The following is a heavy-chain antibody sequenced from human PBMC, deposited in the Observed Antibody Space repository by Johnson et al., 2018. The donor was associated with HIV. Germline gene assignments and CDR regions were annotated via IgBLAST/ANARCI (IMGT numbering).Heavy chain of an antibody. Sequence: DVQVVESGGGLVKPGGSLRLSCAVSTFTFSDYYMRWIRQAPGKGLEWVGRVKSKIDGGTTDYAAPVKGRFTISRDDSKNTLYLQVISLKTEETAVYYCTRSIAATGRDAFDIWGQGTMVTVSS. J-gene: IGHJ3*02. CDR2: VKSKIDGGTT. CDR3: TRSIAATGRDAFDI. D-gene: IGHD6-13*01. V-gene: IGHV3-15*01. CDR1: TFTFSDYY.